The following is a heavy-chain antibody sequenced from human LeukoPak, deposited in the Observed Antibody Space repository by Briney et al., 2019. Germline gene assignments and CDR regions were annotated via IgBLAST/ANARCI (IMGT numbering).Heavy chain of an antibody. Sequence: KPSETLSPTCAVYGGSFSGYYWSWIRQPPGKGLEWIGEINHSGSTNYNPSLKSRVTISVDTSKNQFSLKLSSVTAADTAVYYCARGRTELAAAGNIDYWGQGTLVTVSS. D-gene: IGHD6-13*01. CDR1: GGSFSGYY. J-gene: IGHJ4*02. CDR3: ARGRTELAAAGNIDY. V-gene: IGHV4-34*01. CDR2: INHSGST.